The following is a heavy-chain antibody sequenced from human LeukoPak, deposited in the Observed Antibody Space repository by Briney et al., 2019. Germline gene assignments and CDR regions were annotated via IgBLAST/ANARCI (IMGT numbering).Heavy chain of an antibody. CDR2: IYTSGST. CDR3: ARRYCSSTSCYKENAFDT. J-gene: IGHJ3*02. V-gene: IGHV4-61*02. D-gene: IGHD2-2*02. Sequence: PSQTLSLTCTVSGGSISSGSYYWSWIRQPAGKGLEWIGRIYTSGSTNYNPSLKSRVTISVDTSKNQFSLKLSSVTAADTAVYYCARRYCSSTSCYKENAFDTWGQGTMVTVSS. CDR1: GGSISSGSYY.